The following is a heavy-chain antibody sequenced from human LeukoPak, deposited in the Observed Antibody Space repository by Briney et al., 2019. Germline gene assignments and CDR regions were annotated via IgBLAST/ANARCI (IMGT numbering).Heavy chain of an antibody. Sequence: PGGSLRLSCTASGFTFSNFAMSWVRQAPGKGLEWVSAISGSGGSTYYADSVKGRFTISRDNSKNTLYLQMNSLRAEDTAVYYCTDSSGWYADYYYYGMDVWGQGTTVTVSS. V-gene: IGHV3-23*01. CDR3: TDSSGWYADYYYYGMDV. D-gene: IGHD6-19*01. CDR1: GFTFSNFA. CDR2: ISGSGGST. J-gene: IGHJ6*02.